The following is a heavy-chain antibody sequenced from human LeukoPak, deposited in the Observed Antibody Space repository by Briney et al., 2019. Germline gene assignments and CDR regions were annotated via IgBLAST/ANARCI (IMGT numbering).Heavy chain of an antibody. J-gene: IGHJ4*02. CDR3: AKPMVRGDNFDY. D-gene: IGHD3-10*01. CDR2: ISGSGGST. Sequence: GGTLRLSCVASGFTFTSYGMNWVRQAPGKGLEWVSTISGSGGSTDYADSVKGRFTISRDNSKNTLYLQMNSLRAEDTAVYYCAKPMVRGDNFDYWGQGTLVTVSS. CDR1: GFTFTSYG. V-gene: IGHV3-23*01.